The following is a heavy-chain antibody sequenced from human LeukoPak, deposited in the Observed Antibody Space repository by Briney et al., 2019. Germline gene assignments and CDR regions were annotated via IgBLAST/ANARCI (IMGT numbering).Heavy chain of an antibody. CDR3: AQAYDSDSSAYYSFGY. V-gene: IGHV3-7*01. CDR2: IKQDGSEK. J-gene: IGHJ4*02. D-gene: IGHD3-22*01. Sequence: GGSLRLSCAASRFTFSRYWMSWVRQAPGEGVEWVANIKQDGSEKYYVGSVKGRFTISRDNAKNSLYLQMNSLRAEDTAVYYCAQAYDSDSSAYYSFGYWGQGTLVTVSS. CDR1: RFTFSRYW.